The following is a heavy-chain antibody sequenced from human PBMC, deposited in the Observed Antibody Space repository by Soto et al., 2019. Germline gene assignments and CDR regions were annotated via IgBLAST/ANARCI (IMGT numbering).Heavy chain of an antibody. Sequence: SETLSLTCPVSGDSISSYSWCWIRQPPGKGLEWIGYIYYSGSTNYNPSLKSRVTISVDTSKNQFSLKLSSVTAADTAVYYCARVDMGYDSSGYYYAVFDYCGQGTLVTVSS. CDR1: GDSISSYS. CDR2: IYYSGST. J-gene: IGHJ4*02. CDR3: ARVDMGYDSSGYYYAVFDY. D-gene: IGHD3-22*01. V-gene: IGHV4-59*01.